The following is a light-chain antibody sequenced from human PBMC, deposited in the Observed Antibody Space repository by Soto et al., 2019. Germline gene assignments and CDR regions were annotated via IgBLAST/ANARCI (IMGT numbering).Light chain of an antibody. Sequence: QSALTQPASVSGSPGQSITISCTGTSSDVGSYPYVSWYQQHPGKAPKLIIYEVSHRPSGVSNRFSGSKSGNTASLSISGLQTEDAGDYFCTSYGSNNTRNVFGTGTKVTVL. CDR3: TSYGSNNTRNV. V-gene: IGLV2-14*03. CDR1: SSDVGSYPY. J-gene: IGLJ1*01. CDR2: EVS.